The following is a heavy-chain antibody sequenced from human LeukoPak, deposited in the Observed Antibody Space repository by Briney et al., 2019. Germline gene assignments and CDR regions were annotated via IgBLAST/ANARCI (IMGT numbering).Heavy chain of an antibody. Sequence: ASVKVSCKATGCPFTSYYMHWVRQAPGQGLEWVGWISAHTGDIKYAQKFQGRVTMTTDTSTSTAYMELRNLRSDDTAVYYCARVGFSKYYHHIDVWGTGTTVTVSS. CDR3: ARVGFSKYYHHIDV. D-gene: IGHD4-11*01. J-gene: IGHJ6*03. CDR2: ISAHTGDI. CDR1: GCPFTSYY. V-gene: IGHV1-18*04.